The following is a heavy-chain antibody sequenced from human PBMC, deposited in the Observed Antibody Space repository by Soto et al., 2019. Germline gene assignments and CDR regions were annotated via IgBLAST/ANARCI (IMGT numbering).Heavy chain of an antibody. CDR1: GFTVSPKY. CDR3: ARDPWAADY. CDR2: IYSGGST. Sequence: EVQLVESGGGLVQPGGSLRLSCAASGFTVSPKYMSWVRQAPGKGLEWVSVIYSGGSTFYADSVRGRFTISRDNSKNTVNLQMNSRRAEDTAVYYCARDPWAADYWGQGTLVTVSS. D-gene: IGHD3-16*01. J-gene: IGHJ4*02. V-gene: IGHV3-66*01.